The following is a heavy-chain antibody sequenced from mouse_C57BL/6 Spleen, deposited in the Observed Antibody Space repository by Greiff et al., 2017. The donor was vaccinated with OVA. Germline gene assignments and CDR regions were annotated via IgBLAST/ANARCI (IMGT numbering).Heavy chain of an antibody. CDR3: ARTITTVVATGIDY. J-gene: IGHJ2*01. CDR2: ISDGGSYT. Sequence: EVQRVESGGGLVKPGGSLKLSCAASGFTFSSYAMSWVRQTPEKRLEWVATISDGGSYTYYPDNVKGRFTISRDNAKNNLYLQMSQLKSEDTAMYYCARTITTVVATGIDYWGQGTTLTVSS. V-gene: IGHV5-4*01. CDR1: GFTFSSYA. D-gene: IGHD1-1*01.